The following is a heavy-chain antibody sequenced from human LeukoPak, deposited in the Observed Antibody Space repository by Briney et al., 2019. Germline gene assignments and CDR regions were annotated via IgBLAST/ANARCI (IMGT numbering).Heavy chain of an antibody. CDR1: GFTFSSYG. D-gene: IGHD4-17*01. V-gene: IGHV3-23*01. Sequence: PGGSLRLSCAASGFTFSSYGMHWVRQAPGKGLEWVSAISGSGGSTYYADSVKGRFTISRDNSKNTLYPQMGSLRAEDMAVYYCARGLSYGDYFDYWGQGTLVTVSS. CDR3: ARGLSYGDYFDY. J-gene: IGHJ4*02. CDR2: ISGSGGST.